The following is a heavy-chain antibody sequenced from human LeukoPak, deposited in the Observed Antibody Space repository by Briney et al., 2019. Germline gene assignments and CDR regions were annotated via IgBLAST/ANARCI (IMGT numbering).Heavy chain of an antibody. V-gene: IGHV2-70*11. Sequence: SGPTLVNPTQTLTLTCTFSGFSLSTSGMCVSWIRQPPGKALEWLARIDWDDDKYYSTSLKTRLTISKDTSKNQVVLTMTNMDPVDTATYYCARMNHYHYYMDVWGKGTTVTVSS. CDR2: IDWDDDK. CDR1: GFSLSTSGMC. J-gene: IGHJ6*03. D-gene: IGHD1-14*01. CDR3: ARMNHYHYYMDV.